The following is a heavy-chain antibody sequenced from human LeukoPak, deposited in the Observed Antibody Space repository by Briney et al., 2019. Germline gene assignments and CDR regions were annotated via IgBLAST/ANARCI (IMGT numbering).Heavy chain of an antibody. J-gene: IGHJ4*02. CDR1: GFTFSSYW. CDR2: INSDGSST. D-gene: IGHD3-22*01. V-gene: IGHV3-74*01. CDR3: ARMADSSGYYDVPY. Sequence: QPGGSLRLSCAASGFTFSSYWMHWVRHAPGKGLVWVSRINSDGSSTSYADSVKGRFTISRDNAKNTLYLQMNSLRAEDTAVYYCARMADSSGYYDVPYWGQGTLVTVSS.